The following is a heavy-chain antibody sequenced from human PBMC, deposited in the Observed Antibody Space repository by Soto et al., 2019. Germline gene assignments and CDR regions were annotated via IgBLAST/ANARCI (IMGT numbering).Heavy chain of an antibody. CDR1: GYTFTSYG. D-gene: IGHD3-10*01. CDR2: ISAYNGNT. Sequence: ASVKVSCKASGYTFTSYGISWVRQAPGQGLEWMGWISAYNGNTNYAQKFQGRVTMTTDTSTSTAYMELRSLRSDDTAVYYCARDIFWVGFGPQNWLDSWGPGILVTLFS. V-gene: IGHV1-18*01. CDR3: ARDIFWVGFGPQNWLDS. J-gene: IGHJ5*01.